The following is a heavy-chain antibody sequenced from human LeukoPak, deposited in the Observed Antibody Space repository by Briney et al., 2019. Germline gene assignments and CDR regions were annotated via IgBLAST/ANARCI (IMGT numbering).Heavy chain of an antibody. D-gene: IGHD3-10*01. CDR2: INPNSGGT. CDR3: ARDTMVRGVPNYFDP. J-gene: IGHJ5*02. V-gene: IGHV1-2*02. CDR1: GYTFTGYY. Sequence: RASVTVSCKASGYTFTGYYMHWLRQAPGQGLEWMGWINPNSGGTNYAQKFQGRVIMTRDTSISTAYMELSRLRSDDTAVYYCARDTMVRGVPNYFDPWGQGTLVTVSS.